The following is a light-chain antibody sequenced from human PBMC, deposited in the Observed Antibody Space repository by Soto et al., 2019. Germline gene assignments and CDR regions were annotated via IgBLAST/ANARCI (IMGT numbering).Light chain of an antibody. CDR1: QSVSSTY. CDR2: AAS. CDR3: QQYGSSRWT. J-gene: IGKJ1*01. V-gene: IGKV3-20*01. Sequence: VLTHSPDTLSLFPGERATLSCRASQSVSSTYLAWYQQKPGQAPRPLISAASSRATGTPDRFSGSGSGTDFTLTISRLEPEDFAVYYCQQYGSSRWTFGQGTKVDNK.